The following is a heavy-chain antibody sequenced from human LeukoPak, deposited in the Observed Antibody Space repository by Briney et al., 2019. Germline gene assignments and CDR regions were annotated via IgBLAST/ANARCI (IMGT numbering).Heavy chain of an antibody. V-gene: IGHV4-59*01. J-gene: IGHJ5*02. CDR2: IYYSGST. CDR3: ARAPNGDLTFDP. Sequence: SETLSLTCSVSGGSITSYYWSWIRQPPGKGLEWIGYIYYSGSTNYNPSLKSRVTISVDTSKNQFSLKLGSVTAADTAVYYCARAPNGDLTFDPWGQGTLVTVSS. CDR1: GGSITSYY. D-gene: IGHD4-17*01.